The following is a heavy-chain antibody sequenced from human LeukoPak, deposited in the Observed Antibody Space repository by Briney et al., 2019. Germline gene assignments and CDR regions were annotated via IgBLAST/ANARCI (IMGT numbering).Heavy chain of an antibody. V-gene: IGHV4-30-4*08. CDR1: GGSISSGDYY. D-gene: IGHD3-3*01. J-gene: IGHJ6*03. CDR3: ARDLSKLRFLAGGYYYYYYMDV. Sequence: PSQTLSLTCTVSGGSISSGDYYWSWIRQPPGKGLEGIGYIYYSGSTYYNPSLKSRVTISVDTSKNQFSLKLSSVTAADTAVYYCARDLSKLRFLAGGYYYYYYMDVWGKGTTVTVSS. CDR2: IYYSGST.